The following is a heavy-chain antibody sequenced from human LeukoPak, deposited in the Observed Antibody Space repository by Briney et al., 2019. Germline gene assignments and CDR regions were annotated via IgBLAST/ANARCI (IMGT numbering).Heavy chain of an antibody. CDR1: GFLFGSYG. D-gene: IGHD3-16*02. CDR3: ARVNYDYVWGSYRRYFDY. CDR2: IRYEGDIA. J-gene: IGHJ4*02. Sequence: QPGGSLRLSCATSGFLFGSYGMHWVRQAPGKGLEWVAFIRYEGDIAHYADSVEGRFIISRDNSMNTLYLQMNSLRVEDTAVYYCARVNYDYVWGSYRRYFDYWGQGTLVTVSS. V-gene: IGHV3-30*02.